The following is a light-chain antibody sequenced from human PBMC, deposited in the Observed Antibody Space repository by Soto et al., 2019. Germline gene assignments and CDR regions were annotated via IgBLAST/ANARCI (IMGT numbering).Light chain of an antibody. CDR3: QQSYNPPQT. J-gene: IGKJ1*01. V-gene: IGKV1-39*01. Sequence: DIQMTQSQSSLSASVGDRVTITCRASQSISSHLNWYQQKPGKAPKLLIYAASSLQSGAPSRFSGSGSGTDFTLTISSLQPEDFASYCCQQSYNPPQTFGQGTKVDIK. CDR2: AAS. CDR1: QSISSH.